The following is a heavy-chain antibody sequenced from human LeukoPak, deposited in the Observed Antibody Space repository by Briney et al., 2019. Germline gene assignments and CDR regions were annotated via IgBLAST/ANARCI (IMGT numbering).Heavy chain of an antibody. J-gene: IGHJ3*02. CDR3: TTSQAGYTHDPNDTFDI. D-gene: IGHD5-18*01. Sequence: PGGSLRLSCAASGLTFSNAWMSWVRQAPGKGLEWVGRIKSGSDGGTTDYAAPVKGRFTISRDDSKNTLYLQMNSLKTEDTAVYYCTTSQAGYTHDPNDTFDIWGQGTMVTVSS. V-gene: IGHV3-15*01. CDR1: GLTFSNAW. CDR2: IKSGSDGGTT.